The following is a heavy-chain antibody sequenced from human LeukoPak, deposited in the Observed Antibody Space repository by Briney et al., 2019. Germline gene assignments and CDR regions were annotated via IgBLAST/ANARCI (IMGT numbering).Heavy chain of an antibody. Sequence: PSQTLSLTCTVSGGSISSGSYYWSWIRQPAGKGLEGIGRIYTSGSTNYNPSLKSRVPISVATSKTQFSLKLSSVPAADTAVYFCARSRGGFGDYGSWFDPWGQGTLVTVSS. CDR2: IYTSGST. CDR3: ARSRGGFGDYGSWFDP. V-gene: IGHV4-61*02. CDR1: GGSISSGSYY. D-gene: IGHD4-17*01. J-gene: IGHJ5*02.